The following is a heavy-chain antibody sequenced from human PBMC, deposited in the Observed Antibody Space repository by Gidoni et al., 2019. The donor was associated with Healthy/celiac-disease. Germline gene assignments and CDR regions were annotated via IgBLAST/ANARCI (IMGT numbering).Heavy chain of an antibody. V-gene: IGHV3-21*01. CDR1: GFTFSSYS. CDR3: ARDLYSKEGWFDP. Sequence: EVQLVESGGGMVKPGGSLRLSCADSGFTFSSYSMNWVRQAPGKGLEWVSSISSSSSYIYYADSVKGRFTISRDNAKNSLYLQMNSLRAEDTAVYYCARDLYSKEGWFDPWGQGTLVTVSS. D-gene: IGHD6-13*01. CDR2: ISSSSSYI. J-gene: IGHJ5*02.